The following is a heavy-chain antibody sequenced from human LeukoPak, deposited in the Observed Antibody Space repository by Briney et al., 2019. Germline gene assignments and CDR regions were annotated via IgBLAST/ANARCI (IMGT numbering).Heavy chain of an antibody. CDR3: ARGTLHMDV. V-gene: IGHV4-39*07. Sequence: SETLSLTCTVSGGSISSSSYYWGWIRQPPGKGLECIGSIYYSGSTYYNPSLKSRVTISINTSKNQFSLKLSSVTAADTAVYYCARGTLHMDVWGKGTTVTVSS. CDR2: IYYSGST. D-gene: IGHD2-15*01. J-gene: IGHJ6*03. CDR1: GGSISSSSYY.